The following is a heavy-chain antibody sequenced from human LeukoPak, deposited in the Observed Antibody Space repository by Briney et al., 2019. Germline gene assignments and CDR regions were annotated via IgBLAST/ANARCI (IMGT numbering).Heavy chain of an antibody. CDR1: GFTFSSYW. CDR3: ARGGDTATPP. J-gene: IGHJ5*02. CDR2: ISSSSSYI. V-gene: IGHV3-21*01. Sequence: SGGSLRLSCAASGFTFSSYWMNWVRQAPGKGLEWVSSISSSSSYIYYADSVKGRFTISRDNAKNSLYLQMNSLRAEDTAVYYCARGGDTATPPWGQGTLVTVSS. D-gene: IGHD5-18*01.